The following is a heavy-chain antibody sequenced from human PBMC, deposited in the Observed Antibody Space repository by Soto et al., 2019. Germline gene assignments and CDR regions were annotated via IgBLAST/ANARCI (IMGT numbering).Heavy chain of an antibody. CDR1: GFTFSNYN. D-gene: IGHD4-4*01. CDR2: ISGSSSFL. J-gene: IGHJ5*02. Sequence: GGSLRLSCAVSGFTFSNYNINWVRQAPGKGLEWVSSISGSSSFLYYADSVKGRFTISRDNAKNSLYLQMNSLRPEDTAVYYCAREPLTTSNWFDPWGQGTLVTVSS. V-gene: IGHV3-21*01. CDR3: AREPLTTSNWFDP.